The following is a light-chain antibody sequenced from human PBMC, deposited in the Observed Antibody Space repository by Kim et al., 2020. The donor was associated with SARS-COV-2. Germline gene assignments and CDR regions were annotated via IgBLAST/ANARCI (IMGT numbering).Light chain of an antibody. CDR1: QSVKTW. J-gene: IGKJ1*01. Sequence: ASVGDRGTITCRGSQSVKTWLGWYQQKSGKAPKLLIYRASNLESGVPSRFSGSGYGTQFTLTINSLQPDDFATYDCQQYYIYWTFGQGTKVDIK. V-gene: IGKV1-5*03. CDR2: RAS. CDR3: QQYYIYWT.